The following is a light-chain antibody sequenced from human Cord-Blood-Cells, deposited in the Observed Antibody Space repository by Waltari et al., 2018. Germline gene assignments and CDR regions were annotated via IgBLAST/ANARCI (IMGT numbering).Light chain of an antibody. CDR1: SSNIGSNT. CDR2: SNN. J-gene: IGLJ3*02. V-gene: IGLV1-44*01. CDR3: AAWDDSLNGPV. Sequence: QSVLTQPPSASGTAGQRVTISCSGSSSNIGSNTVNWYQQLPGTAPKLLIDSNNQRPSGVPDRFSGSKSGTSASLAISGLQSEDEADYYWAAWDDSLNGPVFGGGTKLTVL.